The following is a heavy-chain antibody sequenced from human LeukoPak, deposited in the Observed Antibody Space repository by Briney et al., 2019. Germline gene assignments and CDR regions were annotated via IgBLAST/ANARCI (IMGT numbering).Heavy chain of an antibody. D-gene: IGHD5-24*01. J-gene: IGHJ3*02. Sequence: GGSLRLSCAASGFTFSSYWVHWLRQAPGKGLVWVSRINNAGSRTTYADSVKGRFTISRDNAKNTLYLQMNSLRAEDTAVYYCAREGRGTNAFDIWGQGTRVTASS. V-gene: IGHV3-74*01. CDR1: GFTFSSYW. CDR2: INNAGSRT. CDR3: AREGRGTNAFDI.